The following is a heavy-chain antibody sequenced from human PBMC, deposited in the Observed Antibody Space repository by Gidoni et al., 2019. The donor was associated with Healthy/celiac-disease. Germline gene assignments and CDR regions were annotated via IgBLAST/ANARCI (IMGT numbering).Heavy chain of an antibody. J-gene: IGHJ5*02. CDR1: GYTFPSYY. D-gene: IGHD3-22*01. V-gene: IGHV1-46*01. Sequence: QVQLVQSGAAVKKPGASVKVSCKAHGYTFPSYYMHWVRQAPGQWLEWKGIINPSGGSTSYAQKFQGRVTMTRDTSTSTVYMELSSLRSEDTAVYYCARDLVAYYDSNGNWFDPWGQGTLVTVSS. CDR3: ARDLVAYYDSNGNWFDP. CDR2: INPSGGST.